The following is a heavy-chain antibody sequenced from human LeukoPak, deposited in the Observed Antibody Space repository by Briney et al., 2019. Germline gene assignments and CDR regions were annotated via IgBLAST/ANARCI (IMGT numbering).Heavy chain of an antibody. V-gene: IGHV3-30*03. J-gene: IGHJ5*01. CDR1: GFTFSSYA. D-gene: IGHD3-10*01. CDR2: ISLDGSKT. CDR3: ARDRAVSWFDS. Sequence: PGGSLRLSCAASGFTFSSYAMSWVRQAPGKGLEWVTFISLDGSKTSYADSVKGRFTFSRDDSKNTLYLEMNSLRAEDTAVYYCARDRAVSWFDSWGLGTLVTVSS.